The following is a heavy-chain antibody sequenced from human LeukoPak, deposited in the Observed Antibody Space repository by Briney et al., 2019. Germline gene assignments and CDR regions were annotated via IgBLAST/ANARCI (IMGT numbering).Heavy chain of an antibody. D-gene: IGHD5-18*01. CDR3: GKGLAYTYPYSGNMDV. V-gene: IGHV3-30*02. J-gene: IGHJ6*03. Sequence: GGSLRLSCAASGFTFSNHGMHWVRQAPGKGLEWVACIRYDGTDKYYADSVKGRFTISRDNSENTVSLQLNSLRAEDTAVYYCGKGLAYTYPYSGNMDVWGKGTTVTISS. CDR1: GFTFSNHG. CDR2: IRYDGTDK.